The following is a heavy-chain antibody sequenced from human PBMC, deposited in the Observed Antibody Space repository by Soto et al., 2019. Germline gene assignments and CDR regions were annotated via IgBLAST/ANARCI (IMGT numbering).Heavy chain of an antibody. D-gene: IGHD3-16*01. Sequence: GSLRLSCAASGFTFNGAWMNWVRQAPGKGLEWVGRVKSSANGGAIDYAAPVEGRFTISRDDSKNTLYLQMNSLITEDTAFYYCSADLPDWGAYAFDYWGQGTLVTVSS. J-gene: IGHJ4*02. CDR3: SADLPDWGAYAFDY. CDR1: GFTFNGAW. CDR2: VKSSANGGAI. V-gene: IGHV3-15*07.